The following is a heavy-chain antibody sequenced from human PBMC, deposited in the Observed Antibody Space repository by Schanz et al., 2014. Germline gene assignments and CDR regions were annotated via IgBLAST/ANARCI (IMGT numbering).Heavy chain of an antibody. Sequence: QVQLVQSAPEVKKPGASVRLSCEASGYTFTSYDINWVRQAPGQGLEWMGWMNPNSGNTGYAQKFQGRVTMTRHTSISTAYMELSGLRSGDTAVYYCATNSPFRMVRGSNAFDAWGQGTMVTVSS. V-gene: IGHV1-8*02. CDR2: MNPNSGNT. J-gene: IGHJ3*01. D-gene: IGHD3-10*01. CDR1: GYTFTSYD. CDR3: ATNSPFRMVRGSNAFDA.